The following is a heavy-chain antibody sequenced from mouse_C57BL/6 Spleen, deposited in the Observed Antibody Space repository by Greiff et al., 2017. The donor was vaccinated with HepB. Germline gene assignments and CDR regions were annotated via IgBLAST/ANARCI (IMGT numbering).Heavy chain of an antibody. CDR2: INPNNGGT. CDR3: ARGSYGILDY. D-gene: IGHD1-1*02. CDR1: GYTFTDYY. V-gene: IGHV1-26*01. J-gene: IGHJ2*01. Sequence: VQLQQSGPELVKPGASVKISCKASGYTFTDYYMNWVKQSHGKSLEWIGDINPNNGGTSYNQKFKGKATLTVDKSSSTAYMELRSLTSEDSAVYYCARGSYGILDYWGQGTTLTVSS.